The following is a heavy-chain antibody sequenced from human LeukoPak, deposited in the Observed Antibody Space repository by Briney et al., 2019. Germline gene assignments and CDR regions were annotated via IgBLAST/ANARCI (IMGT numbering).Heavy chain of an antibody. D-gene: IGHD1-26*01. CDR3: ARGLNLGSFDY. Sequence: GASVKVSCKASGYTFTSYYMDWVRQAPGQGLEWMGKISPSGGSTSYAQKFQGRVTMTRDTSTSTVYMELSRLRSEDTAVYSCARGLNLGSFDYWGQGTLVAVSS. CDR2: ISPSGGST. CDR1: GYTFTSYY. V-gene: IGHV1-46*01. J-gene: IGHJ4*02.